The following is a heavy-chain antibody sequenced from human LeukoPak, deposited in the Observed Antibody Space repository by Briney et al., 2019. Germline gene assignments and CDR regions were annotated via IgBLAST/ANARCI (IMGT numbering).Heavy chain of an antibody. J-gene: IGHJ4*02. V-gene: IGHV4-34*01. D-gene: IGHD1-26*01. CDR1: GGSFSGYY. CDR2: INHSGST. Sequence: SETLSLTCAVYGGSFSGYYWSRIRQPPGTGLEWIGEINHSGSTNYNPSLKSRVTISVDTSKNQFSLKLSSVTAADTAVYYCARGRVGATQFDYWGQGTLVTVSS. CDR3: ARGRVGATQFDY.